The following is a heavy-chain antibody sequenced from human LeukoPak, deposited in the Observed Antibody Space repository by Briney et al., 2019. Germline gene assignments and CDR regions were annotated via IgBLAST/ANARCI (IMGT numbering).Heavy chain of an antibody. CDR3: ARVAYPSEFDY. J-gene: IGHJ4*02. D-gene: IGHD1-14*01. CDR2: IYYSGST. Sequence: SETLSLTCTVSGGSISSSSYYWGWIRQPPGKGLEWIGYIYYSGSTYYNPSLKSRVTISVDTSKNQFSLKLSSVTAADTAVYYCARVAYPSEFDYWGQGTLVTVSS. V-gene: IGHV4-31*03. CDR1: GGSISSSSYY.